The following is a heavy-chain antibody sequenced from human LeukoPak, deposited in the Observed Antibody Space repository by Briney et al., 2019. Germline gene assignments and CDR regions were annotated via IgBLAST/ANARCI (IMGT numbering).Heavy chain of an antibody. D-gene: IGHD2-8*02. CDR2: IYYSGST. CDR1: GDSISSYY. J-gene: IGHJ3*02. Sequence: SETLSLTCTVSGDSISSYYWSWIRQPPGKGLEWVGYIYYSGSTNYNPSLKSRVTISVDTSKNQFSLRLSSVTAADTAVYYCARSKVVYDAFDIWGQGTMVTVSS. CDR3: ARSKVVYDAFDI. V-gene: IGHV4-59*08.